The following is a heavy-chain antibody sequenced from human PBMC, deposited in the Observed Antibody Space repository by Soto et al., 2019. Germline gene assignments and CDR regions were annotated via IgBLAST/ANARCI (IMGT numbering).Heavy chain of an antibody. Sequence: QVQLVESGGGVVQPGRSLRLSCAASGFTFSSYGMHWVRQAPGKGLEWVAVIWYDGSNKYYADSVKGRFTISRDNSKNTLYLQMNSLRAEDTAVYYCARDLWEQDRGRSWPYYYYGMDVWGQGTTVTVSS. CDR2: IWYDGSNK. J-gene: IGHJ6*02. D-gene: IGHD1-26*01. V-gene: IGHV3-33*01. CDR1: GFTFSSYG. CDR3: ARDLWEQDRGRSWPYYYYGMDV.